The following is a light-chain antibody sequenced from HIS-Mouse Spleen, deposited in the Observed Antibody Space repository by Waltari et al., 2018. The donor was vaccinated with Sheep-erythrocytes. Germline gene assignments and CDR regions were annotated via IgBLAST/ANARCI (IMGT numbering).Light chain of an antibody. Sequence: SYELTQPPSVSVSPGQTASITCSGDKLGDKYACWYQQKPGQSPVLVIYQDSKRPSGVPDRFSGSKSCNTASLTISGLQAEDEADYYCCSYAGSYNHVFATGTKVTVL. J-gene: IGLJ1*01. CDR2: QDS. CDR3: CSYAGSYNHV. CDR1: KLGDKY. V-gene: IGLV3-1*01.